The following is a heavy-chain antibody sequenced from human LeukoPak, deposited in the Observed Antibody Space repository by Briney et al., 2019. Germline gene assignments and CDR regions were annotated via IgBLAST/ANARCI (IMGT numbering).Heavy chain of an antibody. CDR3: ARGKFLRYSSSSQNFDY. D-gene: IGHD6-6*01. CDR2: IYYSGST. CDR1: GGSIITYY. V-gene: IGHV4-59*01. J-gene: IGHJ4*02. Sequence: SETLSLTCTVSGGSIITYYWSWIRQPPGKGLEWIGYIYYSGSTNYNPSLKSRVTISVDTSKNKFSLKLNSVTAADTAVYYCARGKFLRYSSSSQNFDYWGQGTLVTVSS.